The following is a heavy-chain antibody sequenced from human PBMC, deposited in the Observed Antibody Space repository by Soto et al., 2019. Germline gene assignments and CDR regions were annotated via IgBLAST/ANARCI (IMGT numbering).Heavy chain of an antibody. Sequence: GGSLRLSCTASGFIFSDPYMDWVRQAPGKGLEWVGRIRNKPRDNTTEYAASVQGRFTISRDDSKNSLYLQMNSLTTDDTAVYYCARARKDGNDCLDYWGQGTLVTVSS. CDR3: ARARKDGNDCLDY. V-gene: IGHV3-72*01. CDR2: IRNKPRDNTT. CDR1: GFIFSDPY. J-gene: IGHJ4*02. D-gene: IGHD5-12*01.